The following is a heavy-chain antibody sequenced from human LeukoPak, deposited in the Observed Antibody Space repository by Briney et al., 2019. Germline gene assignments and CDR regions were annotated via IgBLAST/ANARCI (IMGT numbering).Heavy chain of an antibody. CDR2: IYTSGST. CDR3: ASWHMVRVVIPRFYAFDI. J-gene: IGHJ3*02. V-gene: IGHV4-4*07. Sequence: SSETLSLTCTVSGGSISSYYWSWLRQPAGKGLEWLGRIYTSGSTNYNPSLKSRVTMSVDTSKNQFSLKLSSVPAADTAVYYCASWHMVRVVIPRFYAFDIWGQGTMVTVSS. CDR1: GGSISSYY. D-gene: IGHD3-10*01.